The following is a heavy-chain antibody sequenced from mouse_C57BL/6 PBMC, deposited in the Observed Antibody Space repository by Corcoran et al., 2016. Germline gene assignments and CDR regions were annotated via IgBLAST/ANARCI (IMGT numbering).Heavy chain of an antibody. CDR2: INTYSGVP. J-gene: IGHJ2*01. D-gene: IGHD2-3*01. Sequence: QIQLVQPGPELKKPGETVKISCKASGYTFTTCGMCWVKQAPGKGLKWMGWINTYSGVPTYADDFKGRSAFSLETSASTAYLQINNLKNEDTATYFCAREAYDGYYDYWGQGTTLTVSS. CDR3: AREAYDGYYDY. CDR1: GYTFTTCG. V-gene: IGHV9-3*01.